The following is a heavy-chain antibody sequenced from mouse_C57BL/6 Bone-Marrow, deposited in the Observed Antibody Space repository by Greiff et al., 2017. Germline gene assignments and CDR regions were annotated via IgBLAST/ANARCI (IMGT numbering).Heavy chain of an antibody. CDR1: GYTFTSYW. D-gene: IGHD1-1*01. V-gene: IGHV1-55*01. J-gene: IGHJ4*01. Sequence: QVQLKQPGAELVKPGASVKMSCKASGYTFTSYWLTWVKQRPGQGLEWIGDIYPGSGSTNYNEKLKSMATLSVDTSSSTAYMQLSSLTSEDSAVYYCARVLLRYAMDYWGQGTSVTVSS. CDR3: ARVLLRYAMDY. CDR2: IYPGSGST.